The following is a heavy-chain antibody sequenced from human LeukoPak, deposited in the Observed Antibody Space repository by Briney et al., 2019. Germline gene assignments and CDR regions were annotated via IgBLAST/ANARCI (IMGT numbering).Heavy chain of an antibody. V-gene: IGHV3-74*01. CDR2: NNGDGSTT. CDR1: GFSLCGYW. Sequence: GGSLRLSCVASGFSLCGYWMYWVRQAPGKGLMYISRNNGDGSTTNYADVVKGRFTMSRDNVKNTLYLQMNSLRVEDTAVYYCARDPRNVGLAPWGQGTLVTVSS. CDR3: ARDPRNVGLAP. D-gene: IGHD2-15*01. J-gene: IGHJ5*02.